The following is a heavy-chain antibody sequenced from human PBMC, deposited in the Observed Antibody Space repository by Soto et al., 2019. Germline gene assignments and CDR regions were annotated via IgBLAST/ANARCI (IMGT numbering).Heavy chain of an antibody. V-gene: IGHV3-30-3*01. CDR3: ASDLNLRVVVTSIFNCFDP. J-gene: IGHJ5*02. CDR2: ISYDGSNK. CDR1: GFTYSSYA. Sequence: GGSLSISCAASGFTYSSYAMHWVRQDPGKGLEWVAVISYDGSNKYYADSVKGRFTISRDNSKNTLYLQMNSLRAEDTAVYYCASDLNLRVVVTSIFNCFDPWGRGTLVTGSS. D-gene: IGHD2-21*02.